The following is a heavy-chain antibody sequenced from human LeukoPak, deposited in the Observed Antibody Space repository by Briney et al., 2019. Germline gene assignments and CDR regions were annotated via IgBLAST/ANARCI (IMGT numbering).Heavy chain of an antibody. Sequence: ASVKVSCKASGYTFTSYGISWVRQAPGQGLEWMGWISAYNGNTNYAQTLQGRVTMTTDTSTRTDYMELRSLRSDDTAVYYCARDNEGYYYYGMDVWGKGTTVTVSS. CDR2: ISAYNGNT. V-gene: IGHV1-18*04. D-gene: IGHD1-1*01. CDR1: GYTFTSYG. J-gene: IGHJ6*04. CDR3: ARDNEGYYYYGMDV.